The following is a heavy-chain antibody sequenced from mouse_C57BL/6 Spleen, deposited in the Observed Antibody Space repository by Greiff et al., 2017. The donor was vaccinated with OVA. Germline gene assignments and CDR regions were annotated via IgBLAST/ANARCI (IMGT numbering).Heavy chain of an antibody. CDR1: GYSITSGYY. J-gene: IGHJ4*01. V-gene: IGHV3-6*01. D-gene: IGHD1-1*02. CDR3: ADYDYDAMDY. CDR2: VSYDGSN. Sequence: ESGPGLVKPSQSLSLTCSVTGYSITSGYYWNWIRQFPGNKLEWMGYVSYDGSNNYNPSLKNRISITRDTSKNQFFLKLNSVTTEDTATYYCADYDYDAMDYWGQGTSVTVSS.